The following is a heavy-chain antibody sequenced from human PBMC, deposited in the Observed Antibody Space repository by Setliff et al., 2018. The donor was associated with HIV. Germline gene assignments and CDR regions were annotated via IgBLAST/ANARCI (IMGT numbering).Heavy chain of an antibody. V-gene: IGHV4-39*01. CDR1: GGSISSSSYY. D-gene: IGHD6-13*01. Sequence: SETLSLTCTDSGGSISSSSYYWGWIRQPPGKGLELIGSIYYTGTTYYHPSLERRVTLSVDMSRNQFSLRLTSVTAADTGVYYCSRHSDSSSWPPGGDYHYMDVWGKGTTVTVSS. CDR3: SRHSDSSSWPPGGDYHYMDV. J-gene: IGHJ6*03. CDR2: IYYTGTT.